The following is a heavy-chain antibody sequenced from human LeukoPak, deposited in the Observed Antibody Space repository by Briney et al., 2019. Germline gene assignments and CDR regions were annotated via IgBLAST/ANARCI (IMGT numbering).Heavy chain of an antibody. V-gene: IGHV3-21*01. Sequence: PGGSLRLSCAASGFTFSNYAMNWVRQAPGKGLEWVSSISSSSSYIYYADSVKGRFTISRDNAKNSLYLQMNSLRAEDTAVYYCASSGSYYGDAFDIWGQGTMVTVSS. CDR3: ASSGSYYGDAFDI. CDR2: ISSSSSYI. J-gene: IGHJ3*02. D-gene: IGHD1-26*01. CDR1: GFTFSNYA.